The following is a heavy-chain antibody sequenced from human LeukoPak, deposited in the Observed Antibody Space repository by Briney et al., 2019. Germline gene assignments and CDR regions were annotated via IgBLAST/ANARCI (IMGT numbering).Heavy chain of an antibody. CDR2: IIPILGIA. CDR3: AREMAGYCSSTSCYESRFNY. Sequence: GASVKVSCKASGGTFSSYAISWVRQAPGQGLEWMGRIIPILGIANYAQKFQGRVTITADKSTSTAYMELSSLRSEDTAVYYCAREMAGYCSSTSCYESRFNYWGQGTLVTVSS. V-gene: IGHV1-69*04. D-gene: IGHD2-2*01. CDR1: GGTFSSYA. J-gene: IGHJ4*02.